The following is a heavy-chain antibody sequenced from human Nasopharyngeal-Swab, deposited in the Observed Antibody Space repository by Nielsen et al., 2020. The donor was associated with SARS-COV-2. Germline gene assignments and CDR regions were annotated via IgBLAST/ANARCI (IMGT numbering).Heavy chain of an antibody. V-gene: IGHV3-11*04. Sequence: GESLKISCAASGFNFSDYYMSWIRPAPGKGLEWVSYISSSGSTIYYADSVKGRFTISRDNAKNSLYLQMNSLRAEDTAVYYCARSLDSSGWYDAFDIWGQGTMVTVSS. D-gene: IGHD6-19*01. J-gene: IGHJ3*02. CDR1: GFNFSDYY. CDR2: ISSSGSTI. CDR3: ARSLDSSGWYDAFDI.